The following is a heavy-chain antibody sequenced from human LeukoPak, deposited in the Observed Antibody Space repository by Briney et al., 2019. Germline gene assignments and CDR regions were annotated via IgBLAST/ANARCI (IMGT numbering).Heavy chain of an antibody. D-gene: IGHD6-13*01. J-gene: IGHJ4*02. CDR1: GFTFSNYN. CDR3: AKDIFTGIAAAGAIDY. CDR2: ISSYSNI. V-gene: IGHV3-69-1*01. Sequence: GGSLRLSCAASGFTFSNYNMNWVRQAPGKGLEWVSSISSYSNIYYADSVRGRFTISRDNAKNSLYLQMNSLRAEDTAVYYCAKDIFTGIAAAGAIDYWGQGTLVTVSS.